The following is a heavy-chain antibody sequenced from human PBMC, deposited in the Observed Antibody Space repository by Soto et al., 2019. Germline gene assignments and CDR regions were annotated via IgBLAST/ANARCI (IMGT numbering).Heavy chain of an antibody. Sequence: GESPKISCNGSGYSFTNYWIGWVRQMPGKGLEWMGIIYPGDSDTKYNPPFQGQVTIPADKSITTTYLRWTSLKASDTAIYYCAASIFYYSMDVWGQGTKVTVSS. V-gene: IGHV5-51*01. J-gene: IGHJ6*02. CDR2: IYPGDSDT. CDR3: AASIFYYSMDV. CDR1: GYSFTNYW.